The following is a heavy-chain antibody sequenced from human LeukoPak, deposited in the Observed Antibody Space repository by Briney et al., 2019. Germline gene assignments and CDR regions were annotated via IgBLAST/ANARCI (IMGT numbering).Heavy chain of an antibody. Sequence: SETLSLTCAVYGGSFSGYYWSWIRQPPGKGLEWIGEINHSGSTNYNPSLKSRVTISVDTSKNQFSLKLSSVTAADTAVYYCARAPDFTPPQYYFDYWGQGTLVTVYS. CDR2: INHSGST. CDR1: GGSFSGYY. J-gene: IGHJ4*02. D-gene: IGHD3-3*01. V-gene: IGHV4-34*01. CDR3: ARAPDFTPPQYYFDY.